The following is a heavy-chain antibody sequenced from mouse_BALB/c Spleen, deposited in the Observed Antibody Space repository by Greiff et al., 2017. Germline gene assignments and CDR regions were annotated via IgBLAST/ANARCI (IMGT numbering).Heavy chain of an antibody. CDR1: GYSFTSYW. D-gene: IGHD2-4*01. Sequence: QVQLQQSGPQLVRPGASVKISCTASGYSFTSYWMHWVKQRPGQGLEWIGMIDPSDSETRLNQKFKDKATLTVDKSSSTAYMQLSSPTSEDSAVYYCARSKMITTEFAYWGQGTLVTVSA. CDR3: ARSKMITTEFAY. CDR2: IDPSDSET. V-gene: IGHV1S126*01. J-gene: IGHJ3*01.